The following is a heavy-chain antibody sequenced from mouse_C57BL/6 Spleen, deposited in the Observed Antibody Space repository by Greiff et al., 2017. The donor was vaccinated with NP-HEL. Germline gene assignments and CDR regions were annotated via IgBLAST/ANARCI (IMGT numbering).Heavy chain of an antibody. CDR2: IDPETGGT. J-gene: IGHJ2*01. V-gene: IGHV1-15*01. Sequence: VQLQQSGAELVRPGASVTLSCKASGYTFTDYEMHWVKQTPVHGLEWIGAIDPETGGTAYNQKFKGKAILTADKSSSTAYMELRSLTSEDSAVYYCTKLYYNYPDFDYWGQGTTLTVSS. CDR1: GYTFTDYE. CDR3: TKLYYNYPDFDY. D-gene: IGHD2-4*01.